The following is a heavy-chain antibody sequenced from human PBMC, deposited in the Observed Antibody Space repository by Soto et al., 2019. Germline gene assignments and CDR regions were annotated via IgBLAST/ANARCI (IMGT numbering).Heavy chain of an antibody. J-gene: IGHJ6*02. V-gene: IGHV4-34*01. Sequence: PSETLSLTCAVYGGSFSGYYWSWIRQPPGKGLEWIGEINHSGSTNYNPSLKSRVTISVDTSKNQFSLKLSSVTAADTAVYYCARDRTRIRFLEWFPPYGMDVWGQGTTVTVPS. CDR3: ARDRTRIRFLEWFPPYGMDV. CDR1: GGSFSGYY. CDR2: INHSGST. D-gene: IGHD3-3*01.